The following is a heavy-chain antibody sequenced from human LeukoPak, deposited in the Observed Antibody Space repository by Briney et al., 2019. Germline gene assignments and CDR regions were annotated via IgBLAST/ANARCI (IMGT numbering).Heavy chain of an antibody. Sequence: SETLSLTCTVSGGTVSSGRYYWSWIRQPPGKGLEWIGYIYYSGSTNYNPSLKSRVTISVDTSKNQFSLKLSSVTAADTAVYYCARESASCDAFDIWGQGTMVTVSS. CDR2: IYYSGST. CDR3: ARESASCDAFDI. V-gene: IGHV4-61*01. CDR1: GGTVSSGRYY. J-gene: IGHJ3*02.